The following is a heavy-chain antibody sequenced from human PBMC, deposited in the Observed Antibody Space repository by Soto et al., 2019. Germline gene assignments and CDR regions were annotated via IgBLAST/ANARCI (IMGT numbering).Heavy chain of an antibody. CDR2: ISYSGST. J-gene: IGHJ4*02. CDR1: GGSISSYY. D-gene: IGHD4-17*01. CDR3: ARQMTTLTTFDY. V-gene: IGHV4-59*01. Sequence: SETLSLTCAVSGGSISSYYWSWIRQPPGKGLEWIGYISYSGSTNYNPSLKSRVTISVDTSKNQFSLKVSSVTAADTAVYYCARQMTTLTTFDYWGQGTLVTVSS.